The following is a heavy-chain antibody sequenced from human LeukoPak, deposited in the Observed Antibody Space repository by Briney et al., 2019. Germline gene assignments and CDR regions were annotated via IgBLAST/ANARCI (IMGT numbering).Heavy chain of an antibody. Sequence: ASVKVSCKVSGYTLTELSMHWVRQAPGKGLEWMGGFDPEDGETIYAQKFQGRVTMTEDTSTDTAYMELSSLRSEDTAVYYCTTHLHQLYMVVVPAAVPFDYCGQGTLVTVSS. V-gene: IGHV1-24*01. J-gene: IGHJ4*02. CDR3: TTHLHQLYMVVVPAAVPFDY. CDR2: FDPEDGET. D-gene: IGHD2-2*01. CDR1: GYTLTELS.